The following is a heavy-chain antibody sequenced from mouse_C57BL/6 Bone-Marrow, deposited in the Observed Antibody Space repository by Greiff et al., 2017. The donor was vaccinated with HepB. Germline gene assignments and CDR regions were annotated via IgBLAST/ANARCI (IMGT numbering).Heavy chain of an antibody. CDR2: IRNKANNHAT. J-gene: IGHJ1*03. CDR1: GFTFSDAW. V-gene: IGHV6-6*01. D-gene: IGHD1-1*01. CDR3: TRAPLYGSSYVRYFDV. Sequence: EVMLVESGGGLVQPGGSMKLSCAASGFTFSDAWMDWVRQSPEKGLEWVAEIRNKANNHATYYAESVKGRFTISRDDSKSSVYLQMNSLRAEDTGIYYCTRAPLYGSSYVRYFDVWGTGTTVTVSS.